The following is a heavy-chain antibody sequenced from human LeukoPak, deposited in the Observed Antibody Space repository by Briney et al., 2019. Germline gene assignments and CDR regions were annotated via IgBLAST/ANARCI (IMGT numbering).Heavy chain of an antibody. CDR2: ISSSSSTI. J-gene: IGHJ5*02. Sequence: PGGSLRLSCAASGFTFSSYSMNWVRQAPGKGLEWVSYISSSSSTIYYADPVKGRFTIPRDNAKNSLYLQMNSLRAEDTAVYYCARDGYGWFDPWGQGTLVTASS. D-gene: IGHD5-18*01. CDR1: GFTFSSYS. CDR3: ARDGYGWFDP. V-gene: IGHV3-48*01.